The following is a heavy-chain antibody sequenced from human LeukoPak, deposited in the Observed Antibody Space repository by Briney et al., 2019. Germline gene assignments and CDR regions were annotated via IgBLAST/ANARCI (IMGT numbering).Heavy chain of an antibody. Sequence: GGSLRLSCAASGLTFSNYWMDWVRQAPGKGLEWVASINHNGNVNYYVDSVKGRFTISRDNAKNSLYLQMGNLRAEDTAVYFCARGGGLDVWGQGATVTVSS. CDR3: ARGGGLDV. J-gene: IGHJ6*02. CDR2: INHNGNVN. CDR1: GLTFSNYW. V-gene: IGHV3-7*03. D-gene: IGHD3-16*01.